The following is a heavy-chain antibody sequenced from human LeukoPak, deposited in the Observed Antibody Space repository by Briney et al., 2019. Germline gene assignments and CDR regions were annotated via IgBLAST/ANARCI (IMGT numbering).Heavy chain of an antibody. CDR2: ISAYNGNT. Sequence: ASVKVSCKASGYTFTSCGISWVRQAPGQGLEWMGWISAYNGNTNYAQKLQGRVTMTTDTSTSTAYMELRSLRSDDTAVYYCAREGTDIVVVPAAMLDYWGQGTLVTVSS. CDR1: GYTFTSCG. J-gene: IGHJ4*02. CDR3: AREGTDIVVVPAAMLDY. D-gene: IGHD2-2*01. V-gene: IGHV1-18*04.